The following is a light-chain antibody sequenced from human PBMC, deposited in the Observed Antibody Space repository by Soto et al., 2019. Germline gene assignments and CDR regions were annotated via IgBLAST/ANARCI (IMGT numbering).Light chain of an antibody. CDR3: SSYAGSDTVV. V-gene: IGLV2-14*03. CDR1: SGDVGAYNF. Sequence: QSALTQPASESGCPGQAITISCTGTSGDVGAYNFVSWYQQHPGKAPKLIIYHVSDRPSGFSSRFSGSKSGNSASLTISGLHAEDEADYYCSSYAGSDTVVFGTGTKLTVL. J-gene: IGLJ1*01. CDR2: HVS.